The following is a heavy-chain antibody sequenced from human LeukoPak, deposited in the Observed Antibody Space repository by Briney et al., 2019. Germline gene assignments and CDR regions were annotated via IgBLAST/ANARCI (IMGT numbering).Heavy chain of an antibody. J-gene: IGHJ4*02. CDR2: IVPILGIA. D-gene: IGHD3-16*01. CDR3: ARFMRGSVDC. Sequence: SVKVSCKASGGTFSSYAISWVRQAPGQGLEWMGGIVPILGIANYAQKFQGRVTITADKSTSTAYMELSSLRAEDTAVYYCARFMRGSVDCWGQGTLVTVSS. CDR1: GGTFSSYA. V-gene: IGHV1-69*10.